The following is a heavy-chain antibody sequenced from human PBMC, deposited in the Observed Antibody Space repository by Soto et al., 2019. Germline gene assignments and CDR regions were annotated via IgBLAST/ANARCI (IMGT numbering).Heavy chain of an antibody. Sequence: LSLTCAVYGGSFSGYYWSWIRQPPGKGLEWIGEINHSGSTNYNPSLKSRVTISVDTSKNQFSLKLSSVTAADTALYYCAAGGLWFGELSWFDPWGQGTLVTVSS. CDR2: INHSGST. V-gene: IGHV4-34*01. CDR3: AAGGLWFGELSWFDP. J-gene: IGHJ5*02. D-gene: IGHD3-10*01. CDR1: GGSFSGYY.